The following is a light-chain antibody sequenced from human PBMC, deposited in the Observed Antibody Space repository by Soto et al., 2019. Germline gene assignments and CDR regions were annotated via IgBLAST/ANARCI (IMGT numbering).Light chain of an antibody. J-gene: IGLJ1*01. CDR3: AAWDDSPYV. CDR2: SNN. V-gene: IGLV1-44*01. Sequence: QSLLTQPPSASATPGQTVTMSCSGSSSNIGSNTVNWYQQLPGTAPKLLIYSNNQRPSGVPDRFSGSKSGTSASLVISGLQSEDEADYYCAAWDDSPYVFGTGTKVTVL. CDR1: SSNIGSNT.